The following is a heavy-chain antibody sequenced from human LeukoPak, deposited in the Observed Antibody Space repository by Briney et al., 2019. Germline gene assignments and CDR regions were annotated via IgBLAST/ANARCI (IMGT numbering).Heavy chain of an antibody. CDR3: ARDWALGDCSGVDCTHDAFDI. Sequence: PSETLSLTCIVSGGSISTYYWSWIRQPAGKGLEWIGRIYTSGSTNYTNYNPSLKSRVTMSADTSQNHFSLKLSSVTAVDTGVYHCARDWALGDCSGVDCTHDAFDIWGQETMVTVSS. CDR2: IYTSGSTNYT. D-gene: IGHD2-15*01. J-gene: IGHJ3*02. V-gene: IGHV4-4*07. CDR1: GGSISTYY.